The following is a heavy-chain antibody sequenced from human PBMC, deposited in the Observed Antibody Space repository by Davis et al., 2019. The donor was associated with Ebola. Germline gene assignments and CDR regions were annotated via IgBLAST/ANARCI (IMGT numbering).Heavy chain of an antibody. J-gene: IGHJ6*04. CDR3: TREVVVVVAATPSGYYYYGMDV. V-gene: IGHV1-46*01. Sequence: ASVKVSCKASGYTFTSYYMHWVRQAPGQGLEWMGIINPSGGSTSYAQKFQGRVTMTRDTSTSTVYMELSSLRSEDTAVYYCTREVVVVVAATPSGYYYYGMDVWGKGTTVTVSS. D-gene: IGHD2-15*01. CDR1: GYTFTSYY. CDR2: INPSGGST.